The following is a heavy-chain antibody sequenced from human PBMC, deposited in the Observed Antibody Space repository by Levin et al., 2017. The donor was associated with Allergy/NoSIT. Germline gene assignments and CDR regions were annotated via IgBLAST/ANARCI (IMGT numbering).Heavy chain of an antibody. Sequence: GGSLRLSCAASGFTFSDYSMNWVRQAPGKGLEWVSSISPNSNYIYYADSLKGRFTISRDNAKSSVFLQLNSLRAEDTALYYCARSGSPDYWGQGTLVAVSA. J-gene: IGHJ4*02. CDR2: ISPNSNYI. CDR3: ARSGSPDY. D-gene: IGHD3-22*01. CDR1: GFTFSDYS. V-gene: IGHV3-21*01.